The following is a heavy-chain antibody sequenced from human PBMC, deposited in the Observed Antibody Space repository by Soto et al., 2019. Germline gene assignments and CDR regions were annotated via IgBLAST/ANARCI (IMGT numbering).Heavy chain of an antibody. CDR2: IKQDGSEK. J-gene: IGHJ4*02. CDR3: VRYQWLPSAELDC. D-gene: IGHD6-19*01. V-gene: IGHV3-7*01. Sequence: GGLLRLSYAASGFTLSSYWMSWFCQAPGKGLEWVANIKQDGSEKYYVDSVKGRFTISRDNAKNSLYLQMNSLRAEDTAVYYCVRYQWLPSAELDCWGQGTLVTVSS. CDR1: GFTLSSYW.